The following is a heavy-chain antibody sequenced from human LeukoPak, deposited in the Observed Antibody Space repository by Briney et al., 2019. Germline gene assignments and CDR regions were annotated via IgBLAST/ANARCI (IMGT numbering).Heavy chain of an antibody. CDR2: INWNGGSK. Sequence: GGSLRLSCAASGFTFADYGMSWVRQDPGKGLEWVSGINWNGGSKVYAATVKGRFTSSSDNAKNTLYLQKNSLRAEDTALYYCAREPQGWSFYYYYMDVWGKGTTVTVSS. CDR3: AREPQGWSFYYYYMDV. V-gene: IGHV3-20*04. D-gene: IGHD2-15*01. J-gene: IGHJ6*03. CDR1: GFTFADYG.